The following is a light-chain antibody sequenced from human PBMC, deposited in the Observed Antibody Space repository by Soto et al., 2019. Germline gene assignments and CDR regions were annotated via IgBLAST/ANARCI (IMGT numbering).Light chain of an antibody. J-gene: IGKJ1*01. CDR3: QQTYTTPWT. Sequence: EIVMTQSPATLSVSPGERATLSCRASQSVSSDLAWYHQKPGQAPRLLIYGASTRATGIPARFSGSGSGTEFTLTINSLQPEDFATIYCQQTYTTPWTFGQGTKVEMK. CDR1: QSVSSD. CDR2: GAS. V-gene: IGKV3-15*01.